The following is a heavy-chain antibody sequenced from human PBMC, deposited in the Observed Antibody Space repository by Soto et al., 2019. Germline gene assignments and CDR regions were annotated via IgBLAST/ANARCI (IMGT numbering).Heavy chain of an antibody. CDR3: AREWYSSSWYEGDQFDY. CDR2: INAGNGNT. CDR1: GYTFTSYA. Sequence: ASVKVSCKASGYTFTSYAMHWVRQAPGQRLEWMGWINAGNGNTKYSQKFQGRVTITRDTSASTAYMELSSLRSEDTAVYYCAREWYSSSWYEGDQFDYWGQGTLVTAPQ. J-gene: IGHJ4*02. D-gene: IGHD6-13*01. V-gene: IGHV1-3*01.